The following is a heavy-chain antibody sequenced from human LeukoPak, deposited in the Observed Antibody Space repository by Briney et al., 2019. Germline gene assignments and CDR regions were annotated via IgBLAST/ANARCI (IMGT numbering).Heavy chain of an antibody. CDR1: GFTFSIYW. CDR3: VLVVRWTTTDY. J-gene: IGHJ4*02. Sequence: PGGSLRLSCAASGFTFSIYWMQWVRQAPGKGLEWVANIKQDGSEKYYVESVKGRLTISRDNAKNALYLQMNRLRADDTAVYYCVLVVRWTTTDYWGQGTLVTVSS. V-gene: IGHV3-7*01. D-gene: IGHD1-1*01. CDR2: IKQDGSEK.